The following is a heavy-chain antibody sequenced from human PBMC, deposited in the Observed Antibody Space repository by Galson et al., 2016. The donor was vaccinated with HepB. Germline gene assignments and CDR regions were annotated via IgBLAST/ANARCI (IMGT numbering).Heavy chain of an antibody. D-gene: IGHD1-1*01. Sequence: SLRLSCAASGFTFRDYWMTWVRQAPGKGLEWVANINPDGSERNYVGSVKGRFTISRDNSKNTLYLQMNSLRVEDTAVYYCARDLTTGTTNSFDPWGQGTLVIVSS. J-gene: IGHJ5*02. CDR2: INPDGSER. CDR3: ARDLTTGTTNSFDP. CDR1: GFTFRDYW. V-gene: IGHV3-7*01.